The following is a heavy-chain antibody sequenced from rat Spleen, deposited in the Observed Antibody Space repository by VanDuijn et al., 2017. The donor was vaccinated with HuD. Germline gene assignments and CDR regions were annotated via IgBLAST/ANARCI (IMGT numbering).Heavy chain of an antibody. J-gene: IGHJ2*01. Sequence: EVQLVESGGGLVQPGRSMHLSCAASGFTFSNYYMAWVRQAPTEGLEWVASISTGGGNTFYRDSVKGRFTLSRDNAKSSLYLQMNSLKSEDTATYYCARGDDYNYFDYWGQGVMVTVSS. CDR3: ARGDDYNYFDY. D-gene: IGHD1-6*01. CDR2: ISTGGGNT. V-gene: IGHV5-25*01. CDR1: GFTFSNYY.